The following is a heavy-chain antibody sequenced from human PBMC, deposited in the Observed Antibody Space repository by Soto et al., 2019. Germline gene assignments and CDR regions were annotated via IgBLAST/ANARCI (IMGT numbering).Heavy chain of an antibody. CDR3: VKDHGPYHLNFEL. J-gene: IGHJ4*02. CDR2: IKSKTDGGTT. D-gene: IGHD2-2*01. CDR1: GFTFSNAW. Sequence: VSLRLSCAASGFTFSNAWMSWVRQAPGKGLEWVGRIKSKTDGGTTDYAAPVKGRFTISRDDSKNTLYLQMNSLKTEDTAVYYCVKDHGPYHLNFELWGGGTLVTVSS. V-gene: IGHV3-15*01.